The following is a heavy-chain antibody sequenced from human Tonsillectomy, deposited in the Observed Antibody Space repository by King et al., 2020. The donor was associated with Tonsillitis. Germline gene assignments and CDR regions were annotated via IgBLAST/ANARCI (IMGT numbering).Heavy chain of an antibody. V-gene: IGHV3-30*04. CDR2: ISYDGSNK. CDR1: GFTFSSYA. Sequence: VQLVESGGGVVQPGRSLRLSCAASGFTFSSYAMYWVRQAPGKGLVWVAVISYDGSNKYYADSVKGRFTISRDNSKNTLYLQMNSLRTGDTAVYFCARDLSPIRGKERAHSFSYSGMDVWGQGTTVTVSS. D-gene: IGHD5-24*01. J-gene: IGHJ6*02. CDR3: ARDLSPIRGKERAHSFSYSGMDV.